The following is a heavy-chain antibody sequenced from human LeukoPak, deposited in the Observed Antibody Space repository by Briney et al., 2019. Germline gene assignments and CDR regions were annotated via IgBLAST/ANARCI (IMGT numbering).Heavy chain of an antibody. D-gene: IGHD1-26*01. J-gene: IGHJ5*02. Sequence: SETLSLTCTVSGDSISSSNYYWGWIRQPPGKGLEWIGSVSNGGNIYYNPSLKSRVTISVDTSKNQFSLMLNSVTAADTAVYYCARRPPASGADWFDPWGQGTLVTVSS. CDR1: GDSISSSNYY. V-gene: IGHV4-39*01. CDR2: VSNGGNI. CDR3: ARRPPASGADWFDP.